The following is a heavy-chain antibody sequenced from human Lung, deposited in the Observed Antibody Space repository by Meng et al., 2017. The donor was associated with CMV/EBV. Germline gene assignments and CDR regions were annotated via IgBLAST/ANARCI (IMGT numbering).Heavy chain of an antibody. V-gene: IGHV4-59*01. CDR3: ARGNYYYGLDV. Sequence: SXTXSLTCTISGGSFSSYYCSWIRQPPGKGLEWIGYVYYSGTTNYNPSFKSRIYISIDTSKNQFSLELSSVTAADTAVYYCARGNYYYGLDVWCQGTTVTVSS. CDR2: VYYSGTT. J-gene: IGHJ6*02. CDR1: GGSFSSYY.